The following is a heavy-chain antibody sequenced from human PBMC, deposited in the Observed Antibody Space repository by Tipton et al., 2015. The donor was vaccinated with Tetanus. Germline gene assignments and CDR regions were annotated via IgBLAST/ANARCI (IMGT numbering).Heavy chain of an antibody. D-gene: IGHD3-10*01. Sequence: QVQLVQSGPEVKPSQTLSLTCAISGDSVSSNSAAWNWIRQSPSRGLEWLARTYYRSRWYNDYALSVKSRITISPDTSKNQFSLQLNSVTPDDTAVYYCARDPFGDETIFDYWGQGTLVTVSS. CDR3: ARDPFGDETIFDY. V-gene: IGHV6-1*01. CDR2: TYYRSRWYN. CDR1: GDSVSSNSAA. J-gene: IGHJ4*02.